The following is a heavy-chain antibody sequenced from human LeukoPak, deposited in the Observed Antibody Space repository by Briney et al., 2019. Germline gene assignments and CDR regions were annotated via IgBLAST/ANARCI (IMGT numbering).Heavy chain of an antibody. D-gene: IGHD3-10*01. CDR3: ARDLFGSGSFYGF. Sequence: GGSLRLSCAASGFTFSTYSMNWVRQAPGKGLEWVSTITSSSAYIYYADSVKGRFTISGDNAKNSLYLQMNSLRAEDTAVYYCARDLFGSGSFYGFWGQGTLVTVSS. CDR1: GFTFSTYS. V-gene: IGHV3-21*06. CDR2: ITSSSAYI. J-gene: IGHJ4*02.